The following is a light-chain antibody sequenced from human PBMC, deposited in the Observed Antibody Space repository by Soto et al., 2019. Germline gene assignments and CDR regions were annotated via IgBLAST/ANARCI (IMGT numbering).Light chain of an antibody. Sequence: EIHMTQSPYSMSASVGDRVTITCRASQSISAYLNWYQQKPGKAPNLLIYAASTLQSGVPSRFSGSGSGTDFALTISSLQPEDFATYYCQQSYTSWTFGQGTKVDVK. J-gene: IGKJ1*01. CDR3: QQSYTSWT. CDR2: AAS. V-gene: IGKV1-39*01. CDR1: QSISAY.